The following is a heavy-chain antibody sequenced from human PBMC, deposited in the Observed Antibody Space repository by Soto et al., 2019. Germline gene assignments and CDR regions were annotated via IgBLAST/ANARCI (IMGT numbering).Heavy chain of an antibody. CDR3: AKRLWFGEFLQPPDYYMDV. D-gene: IGHD3-10*01. CDR1: GFTFGRNI. Sequence: EVQLVESGGGLVKPGGSLRLSCAASGFTFGRNIMNWVRQAPGRGLEWVSSINSGSNDIHYADSVKGRFTISRDNAKNSLYLQMISLRAEDTAVYYCAKRLWFGEFLQPPDYYMDVWGKGTTVTVSS. CDR2: INSGSNDI. J-gene: IGHJ6*03. V-gene: IGHV3-21*02.